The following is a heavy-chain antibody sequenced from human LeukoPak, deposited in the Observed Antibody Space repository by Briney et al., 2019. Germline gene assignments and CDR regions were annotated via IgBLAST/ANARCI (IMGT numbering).Heavy chain of an antibody. V-gene: IGHV3-30*18. CDR1: GFTFSSYG. J-gene: IGHJ6*02. CDR3: AKDSGSYHYYYGMDV. CDR2: ISYDGSNK. Sequence: GGSLRLSCAASGFTFSSYGMHWVRQAPGKGLEWVAVISYDGSNKYYADSVKGRFTISRDSSKNTLYLQMNSLRAEDTAVYYCAKDSGSYHYYYGMDVWGQGTTVTVSS. D-gene: IGHD1-26*01.